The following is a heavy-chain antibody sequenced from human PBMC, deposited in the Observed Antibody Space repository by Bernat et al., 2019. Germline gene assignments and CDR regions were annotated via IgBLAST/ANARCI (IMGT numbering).Heavy chain of an antibody. CDR3: ARHHRVRFLEWLLYSYYYYYMDV. CDR2: IDPSDSYT. Sequence: EVQLVQSGAEVKKPGESLRISCKGSGYSFTSYWISWVRQMPGKGLEWMGRIDPSDSYTNYSPSFQGHVTISADKSISTAYLQWSSLKASDTAMYYCARHHRVRFLEWLLYSYYYYYMDVWGKGTTVTVSS. CDR1: GYSFTSYW. J-gene: IGHJ6*03. D-gene: IGHD3-3*01. V-gene: IGHV5-10-1*03.